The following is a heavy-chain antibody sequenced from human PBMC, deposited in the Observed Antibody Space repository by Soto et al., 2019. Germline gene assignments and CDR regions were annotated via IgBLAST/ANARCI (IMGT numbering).Heavy chain of an antibody. J-gene: IGHJ4*02. V-gene: IGHV3-11*01. CDR3: ARSYSSGWEFDY. Sequence: GGSLRLSCGASGFTFSNYYMSWIRQAPGKGLEWVSYISSTGRTIYYADSAKGRFTVSRDNAQNSLSLKLNSLRVEDTAVYYCARSYSSGWEFDYWGQGTQVTVS. CDR1: GFTFSNYY. CDR2: ISSTGRTI. D-gene: IGHD6-19*01.